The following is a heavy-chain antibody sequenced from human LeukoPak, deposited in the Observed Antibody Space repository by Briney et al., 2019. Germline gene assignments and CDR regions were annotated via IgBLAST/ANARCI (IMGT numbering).Heavy chain of an antibody. CDR3: ARGRGTYYDFWSGYLWFDP. Sequence: RLEWMGWMNPNRGNTGYAQKFQGRVTMTRNTSISTAYMELSSLRSEDTAVYYCARGRGTYYDFWSGYLWFDPWGQGTLVTVSS. J-gene: IGHJ5*02. CDR2: MNPNRGNT. D-gene: IGHD3-3*01. V-gene: IGHV1-8*01.